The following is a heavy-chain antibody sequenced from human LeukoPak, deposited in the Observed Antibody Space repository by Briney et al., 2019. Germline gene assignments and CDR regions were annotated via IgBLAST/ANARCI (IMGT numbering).Heavy chain of an antibody. CDR2: VRYDGNNK. V-gene: IGHV3-30*02. D-gene: IGHD3-22*01. Sequence: GGSLRLSCAASGFTFSSYGMHWVRQAPGKGLEWVAFVRYDGNNKYYADSVKGRFTISRDNSKNTLYLQMNSLRAEDTAVFYCAKDSSVFHYDSRNFDYWGQGTLVTVSS. CDR3: AKDSSVFHYDSRNFDY. J-gene: IGHJ4*02. CDR1: GFTFSSYG.